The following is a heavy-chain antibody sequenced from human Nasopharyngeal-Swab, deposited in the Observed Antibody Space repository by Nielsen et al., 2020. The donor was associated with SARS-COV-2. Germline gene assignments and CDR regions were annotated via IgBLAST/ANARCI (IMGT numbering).Heavy chain of an antibody. V-gene: IGHV3-30*03. J-gene: IGHJ4*02. CDR1: GFTFSSFG. D-gene: IGHD4-17*01. CDR3: ARDAPAHYGAFN. CDR2: IGHDASNE. Sequence: GESLKISCAASGFTFSSFGMHWVRQAPGKGLEWVAVIGHDASNEYYGDSVKGRFSISRDSSKNTLYLQMASLRGEDTAVYYCARDAPAHYGAFNWVRGPLVTVSS.